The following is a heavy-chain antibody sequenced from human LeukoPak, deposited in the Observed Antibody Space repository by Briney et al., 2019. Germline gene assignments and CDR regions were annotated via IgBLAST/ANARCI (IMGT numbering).Heavy chain of an antibody. D-gene: IGHD2-2*01. CDR2: IRSKANSYAT. CDR3: TRLTFTSSRFADFDY. CDR1: GFTFSGSA. Sequence: PGGSLRLSCAASGFTFSGSAMHWVRQASGKGLEWVGRIRSKANSYATAYAASVKGRFTISRDDSKNTAYLQMNSLKTEDTAVYYCTRLTFTSSRFADFDYWGQGTLVTVSS. V-gene: IGHV3-73*01. J-gene: IGHJ4*02.